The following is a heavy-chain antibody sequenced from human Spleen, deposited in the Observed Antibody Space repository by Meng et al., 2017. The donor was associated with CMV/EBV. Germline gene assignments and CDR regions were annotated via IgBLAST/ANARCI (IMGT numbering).Heavy chain of an antibody. Sequence: SETLSLTCTVSGGSISSSSYYWGWIRQPPGKGLEWIGSIYYSGSTYCNPSLKSRVTISVDTSKNQFSLKLSSVTAADTAVYYCARDSDIVVVPAAIGNYYYGMDVWGQGTTVTVSS. J-gene: IGHJ6*02. CDR2: IYYSGST. CDR3: ARDSDIVVVPAAIGNYYYGMDV. V-gene: IGHV4-39*07. D-gene: IGHD2-2*02. CDR1: GGSISSSSYY.